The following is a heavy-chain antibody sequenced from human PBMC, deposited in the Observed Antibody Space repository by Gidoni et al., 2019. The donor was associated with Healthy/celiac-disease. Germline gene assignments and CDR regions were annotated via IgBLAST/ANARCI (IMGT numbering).Heavy chain of an antibody. J-gene: IGHJ4*02. V-gene: IGHV3-23*01. Sequence: EVQLLESGGGLVQPGGSLIFPCVASGFTFSSEAMSWVRQAPGRGLECVSASSGSGGSIYYADTVKGRFTITRDNSKNTMYLQMNSLRAEDAAVYYCAKDRRQESYFDYWGQGTLVTVSS. CDR3: AKDRRQESYFDY. CDR1: GFTFSSEA. CDR2: SSGSGGSI.